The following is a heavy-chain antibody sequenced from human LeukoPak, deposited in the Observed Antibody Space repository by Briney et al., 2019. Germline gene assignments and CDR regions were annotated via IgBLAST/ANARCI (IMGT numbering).Heavy chain of an antibody. J-gene: IGHJ5*02. CDR1: GYTLTELS. CDR3: ATLGGGYSYGNWFDP. CDR2: FDPEDGET. V-gene: IGHV1-24*01. D-gene: IGHD5-18*01. Sequence: ASVKVSCKVSGYTLTELSMHWVRQAPGKGLEWMGGFDPEDGETIYAQEFQGRVTMTEDTSTDTAYMELSSLRSEDTAVYYCATLGGGYSYGNWFDPWGQGTLVTVSS.